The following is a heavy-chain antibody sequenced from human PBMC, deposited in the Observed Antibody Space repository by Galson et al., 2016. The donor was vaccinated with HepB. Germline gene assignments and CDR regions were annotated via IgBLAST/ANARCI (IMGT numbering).Heavy chain of an antibody. V-gene: IGHV3-74*01. CDR2: INSDGTIS. CDR3: VRYHSVVPTTAYNWFDP. Sequence: SLRLSCAASGFAFSSHWMHWVRQDLGKGLVWVSRINSDGTISNYADSVKGRFTISRDNAKNTLYLQMNSLRAEDTAVYFCVRYHSVVPTTAYNWFDPWGRGTLVTVSS. CDR1: GFAFSSHW. J-gene: IGHJ5*02. D-gene: IGHD4-23*01.